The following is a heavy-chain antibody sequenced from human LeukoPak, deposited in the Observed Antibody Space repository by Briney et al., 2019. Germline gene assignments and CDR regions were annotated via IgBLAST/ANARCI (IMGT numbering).Heavy chain of an antibody. D-gene: IGHD6-13*01. CDR2: IYYTGST. Sequence: PSETLSLTCSVSGGSISSTSYYWGWIRQPPGRGLEWIGSIYYTGSTYYNPSLKSRVTISVDTSKNRFSLELSSVTAADTAVYYCARHAASAGLYFFDYWGQGTLVTVSS. CDR3: ARHAASAGLYFFDY. V-gene: IGHV4-39*01. CDR1: GGSISSTSYY. J-gene: IGHJ4*02.